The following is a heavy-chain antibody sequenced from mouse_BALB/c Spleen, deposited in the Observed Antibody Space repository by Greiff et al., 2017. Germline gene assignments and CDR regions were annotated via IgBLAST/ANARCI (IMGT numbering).Heavy chain of an antibody. V-gene: IGHV1S81*02. D-gene: IGHD1-2*01. J-gene: IGHJ3*01. CDR1: GYTFTSYW. CDR2: INPSNGRT. Sequence: VQLQQPGAELVKPGASVKLSCKASGYTFTSYWMHWVKQRPGQGLEWIGEINPSNGRTNYNEKFKSKATLTVDKSSSTAYMQLSSLTSEDSAVYYCARIELRLLFAYWGQGTLVTVSA. CDR3: ARIELRLLFAY.